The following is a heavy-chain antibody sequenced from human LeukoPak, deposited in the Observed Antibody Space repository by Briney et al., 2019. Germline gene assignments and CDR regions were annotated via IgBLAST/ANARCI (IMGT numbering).Heavy chain of an antibody. CDR3: AKDLSGEAGFDY. CDR1: GFTFSSYA. CDR2: ISGSGGSA. Sequence: GGSLKLSCAASGFTFSSYAMSWVRQAPGKGLEWVSAISGSGGSAYYADSVKGRFTVSRDNSKNTLYLQMNSLRAEDTAVYYCAKDLSGEAGFDYWGQGTLVTVSS. J-gene: IGHJ4*02. V-gene: IGHV3-23*01. D-gene: IGHD3-16*01.